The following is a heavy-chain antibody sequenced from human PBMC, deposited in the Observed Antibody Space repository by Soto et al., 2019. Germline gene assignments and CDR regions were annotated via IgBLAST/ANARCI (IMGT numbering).Heavy chain of an antibody. Sequence: QVQLQESGPGLVKPSETLSLTCTVSGGSVSSGSYYWSWIRQPPGKGLEWIGYIYYSGSTNYNPSLKSRVTISVDTSKNQFSLKLSSVTAADTAVYYCAREGYSYGSFDYWGQGTLVTVSS. V-gene: IGHV4-61*01. CDR3: AREGYSYGSFDY. CDR1: GGSVSSGSYY. D-gene: IGHD5-18*01. J-gene: IGHJ4*02. CDR2: IYYSGST.